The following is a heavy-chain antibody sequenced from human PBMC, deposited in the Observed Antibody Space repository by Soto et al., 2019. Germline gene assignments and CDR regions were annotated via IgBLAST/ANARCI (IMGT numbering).Heavy chain of an antibody. V-gene: IGHV1-69*01. CDR1: GGTFSTYA. Sequence: QVPLEQSGAEVKQPGSSVRVSCKTSGGTFSTYAINWVRQAPGQGLEWMGAIIPLFGIADYSQKFQGRVTITADESTSTAYMELSSLRSDDTAVYFCARPKGTYSSGYYYFDFWGQGTLVTVSS. CDR2: IIPLFGIA. J-gene: IGHJ4*02. CDR3: ARPKGTYSSGYYYFDF. D-gene: IGHD6-19*01.